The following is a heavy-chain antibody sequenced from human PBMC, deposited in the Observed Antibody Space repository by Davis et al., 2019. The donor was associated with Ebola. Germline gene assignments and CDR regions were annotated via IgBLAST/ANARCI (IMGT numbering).Heavy chain of an antibody. CDR1: GYSFSSYG. CDR3: ARTVVVAATSLDS. Sequence: AASVKVSCKASGYSFSSYGITWVRQAPGRGLEWMGYISTYYGNANYAQNLQDRVTMTTDTSTRTVYMELRGLISDDTAVYFCARTVVVAATSLDSWGQGTLVTVS. V-gene: IGHV1-18*01. CDR2: ISTYYGNA. J-gene: IGHJ4*02. D-gene: IGHD2-15*01.